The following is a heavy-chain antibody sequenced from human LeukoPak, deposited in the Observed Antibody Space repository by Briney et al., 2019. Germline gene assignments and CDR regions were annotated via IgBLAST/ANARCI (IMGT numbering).Heavy chain of an antibody. CDR2: INPNSGGT. V-gene: IGHV1-2*02. CDR1: GYTFTGYY. CDR3: ARGGGCSSTSCYTRVGYYYYYGMDV. J-gene: IGHJ6*02. Sequence: ASVKVSCKASGYTFTGYYMHWVRQAPGQGLEWMGWINPNSGGTNYAQKFQGRVTMTRDTSISTAYMELSSLRSEDTAVYYCARGGGCSSTSCYTRVGYYYYYGMDVWGQETTVTVSS. D-gene: IGHD2-2*02.